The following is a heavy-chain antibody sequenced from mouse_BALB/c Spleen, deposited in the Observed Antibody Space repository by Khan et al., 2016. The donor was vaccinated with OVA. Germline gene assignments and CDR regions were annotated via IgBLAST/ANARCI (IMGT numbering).Heavy chain of an antibody. V-gene: IGHV3-2*02. CDR2: ISYSGST. CDR3: AIKNYYGDAVDY. Sequence: EVQLQESGPGLVKPSQSLSLTCTVTGYSITSNYAWNWIRQFPGNKLEWMGYISYSGSTSYNPSLKSRISITRDTSKNQFFLLLNSVTTEDTATYYCAIKNYYGDAVDYWGQGTSVTVSS. CDR1: GYSITSNYA. J-gene: IGHJ4*01. D-gene: IGHD1-2*01.